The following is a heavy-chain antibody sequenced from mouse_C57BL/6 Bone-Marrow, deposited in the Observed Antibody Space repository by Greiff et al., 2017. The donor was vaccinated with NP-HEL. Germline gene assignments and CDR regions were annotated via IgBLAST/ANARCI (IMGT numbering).Heavy chain of an antibody. CDR2: IYPGSGNT. V-gene: IGHV1-76*01. Sequence: VQMQQSGAELVRPGASVKLSCKASGYTFTDYYINWVKQRPGQGLEWIARIYPGSGNTYYNEKFKGKATLTAEKSSSTAYMQLSSLTSEDSAVYFCARGYYGSRGYFDVWGTGTTVTVSS. CDR1: GYTFTDYY. CDR3: ARGYYGSRGYFDV. D-gene: IGHD1-1*01. J-gene: IGHJ1*03.